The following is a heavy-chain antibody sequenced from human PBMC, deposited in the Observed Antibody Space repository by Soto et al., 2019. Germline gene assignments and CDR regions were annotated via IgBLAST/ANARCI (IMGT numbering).Heavy chain of an antibody. V-gene: IGHV5-51*01. D-gene: IGHD6-13*01. J-gene: IGHJ6*03. Sequence: GVSLKISCKGSGYSFTSYWIGWVRQMPGKGLEWMGIIYPGDSDTRYSPSFQGQVTISADKSISTAYLQWSSLKASDTAMYYCARRAAAGTYYYYYMDVWGKGTTVTVSS. CDR1: GYSFTSYW. CDR2: IYPGDSDT. CDR3: ARRAAAGTYYYYYMDV.